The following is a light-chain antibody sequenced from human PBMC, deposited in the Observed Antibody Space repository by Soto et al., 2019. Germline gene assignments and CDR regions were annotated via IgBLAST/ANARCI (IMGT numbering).Light chain of an antibody. J-gene: IGKJ4*01. CDR3: QQYSIFSLT. CDR2: KAS. CDR1: QSISNW. Sequence: DIQMTQSPSTLSASVGDRVTITCRASQSISNWLAWYQQKPGKAPNLLIQKASSLESGVPLRFSGSGSGTEFTLTISGLQRDEFATSYCQQYSIFSLTFGGGTKVEIK. V-gene: IGKV1-5*03.